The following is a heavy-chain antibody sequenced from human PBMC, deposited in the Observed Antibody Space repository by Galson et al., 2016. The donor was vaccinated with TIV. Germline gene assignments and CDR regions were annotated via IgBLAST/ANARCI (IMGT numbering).Heavy chain of an antibody. CDR1: GVTFISFA. CDR3: ARGEVYDSLDG. V-gene: IGHV1-69*13. D-gene: IGHD3-22*01. Sequence: SVKVSCKASGVTFISFAISWVRQAPGQGLEWMGGIITIFRTVHYAQRFQGRVTITADESTSTAYMELSSLRSEDTAVYYCARGEVYDSLDGWGQGTLVTVSS. CDR2: IITIFRTV. J-gene: IGHJ4*02.